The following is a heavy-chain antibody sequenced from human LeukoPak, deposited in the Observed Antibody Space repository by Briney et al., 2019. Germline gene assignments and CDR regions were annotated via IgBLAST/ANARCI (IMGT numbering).Heavy chain of an antibody. V-gene: IGHV4-61*01. CDR3: ARGTPPNYDFWSGQYYFDY. Sequence: SETLSLTCTVSGGSVSSGSYYWSWIRQPPGKGLEWIGYIYYSGSTNYNPSLKSRVTISVETSKNQFSLTLSSVTAADTAVYYCARGTPPNYDFWSGQYYFDYWGQGTLVTVSS. J-gene: IGHJ4*02. CDR1: GGSVSSGSYY. D-gene: IGHD3-3*01. CDR2: IYYSGST.